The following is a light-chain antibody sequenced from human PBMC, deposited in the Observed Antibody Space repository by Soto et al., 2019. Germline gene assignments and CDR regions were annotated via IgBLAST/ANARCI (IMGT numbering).Light chain of an antibody. J-gene: IGKJ4*01. CDR2: GAS. Sequence: VMTQSPTTLSVSPGETATLSCRASHSVGSNLAWYQQNPGQAPRLLIYGASTRATGVPARFSGSGSATQFTLTISNPQSEHFGFYYCQQYKQWPVAFGGGTKVDIK. CDR3: QQYKQWPVA. V-gene: IGKV3-15*01. CDR1: HSVGSN.